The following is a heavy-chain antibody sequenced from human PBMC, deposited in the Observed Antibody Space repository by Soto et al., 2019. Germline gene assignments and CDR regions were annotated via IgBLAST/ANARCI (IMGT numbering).Heavy chain of an antibody. V-gene: IGHV4-59*01. D-gene: IGHD5-18*01. CDR1: GGSISAYY. CDR2: IYYSGTT. J-gene: IGHJ4*02. Sequence: SETLCLTCIVSGGSISAYYWSWIRQSPGKGLEWIGYIYYSGTTNDNPSLKSRVTISVDTSKNQFSLNLSSVTAADTAVYYCARGRGYSYGYPYFDFWGQGTLVTVSS. CDR3: ARGRGYSYGYPYFDF.